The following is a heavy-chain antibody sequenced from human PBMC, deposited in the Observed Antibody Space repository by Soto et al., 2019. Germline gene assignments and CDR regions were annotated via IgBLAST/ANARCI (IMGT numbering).Heavy chain of an antibody. CDR2: IYYSGTT. CDR3: ARTPPAAGTKY. CDR1: GDSISSGGYY. D-gene: IGHD6-13*01. J-gene: IGHJ4*02. Sequence: QVQLQESGPGLVKPSQTLSLTCTVSGDSISSGGYYWTWIRQPPGKGLEWIGHIYYSGTTYFNPSVNSRVIISADTSKNHFSLKMNSVTAADTAVYYCARTPPAAGTKYWGQGTLVTASS. V-gene: IGHV4-31*03.